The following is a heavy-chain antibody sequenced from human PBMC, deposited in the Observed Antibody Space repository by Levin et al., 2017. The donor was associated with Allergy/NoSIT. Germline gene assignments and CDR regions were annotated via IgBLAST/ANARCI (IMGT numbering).Heavy chain of an antibody. Sequence: GGSLRLSCSASGFTFDSCWMSWVRQSPGKGLEWVANIKPDGSEDYYVDSVRGRFTISRDNAKNSLFLQMNSLRAEDSAVYYCGRVGRRFGPDYWGQGILVTVSS. CDR3: GRVGRRFGPDY. V-gene: IGHV3-7*01. J-gene: IGHJ4*02. CDR1: GFTFDSCW. D-gene: IGHD3-10*01. CDR2: IKPDGSED.